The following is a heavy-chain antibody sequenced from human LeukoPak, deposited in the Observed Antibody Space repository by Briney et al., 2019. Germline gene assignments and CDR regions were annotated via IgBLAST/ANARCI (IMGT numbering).Heavy chain of an antibody. CDR2: IYPDDSDT. D-gene: IGHD4-17*01. V-gene: IGHV5-51*01. Sequence: GESLKICCKGSGYRFTSYWIEWVRQMPGKGLEWMGIIYPDDSDTRYSPSFQGQVTISIDKSISTAYLQWSSLKASDTAMYYCARGANSGDYAAFDIWGQGTMVTVSS. CDR3: ARGANSGDYAAFDI. J-gene: IGHJ3*02. CDR1: GYRFTSYW.